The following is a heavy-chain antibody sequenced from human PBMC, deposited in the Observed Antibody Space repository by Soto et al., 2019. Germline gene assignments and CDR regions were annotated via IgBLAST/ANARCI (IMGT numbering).Heavy chain of an antibody. CDR2: RYTGGSA. CDR3: ARSFNDWTTYFDY. J-gene: IGHJ4*02. V-gene: IGHV3-53*01. D-gene: IGHD3-9*01. CDR1: GFSVTDHY. Sequence: PGGSLRLSCAASGFSVTDHYMTWVRQAPGKGLEWVSVRYTGGSAYYGDSVKGRFTISRDSSTNTLYLQMNSLKVGDTAFYFCARSFNDWTTYFDYWSEGTLVTVSS.